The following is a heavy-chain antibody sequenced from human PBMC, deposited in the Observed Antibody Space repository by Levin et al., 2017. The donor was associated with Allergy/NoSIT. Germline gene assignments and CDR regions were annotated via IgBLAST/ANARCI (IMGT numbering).Heavy chain of an antibody. J-gene: IGHJ6*03. CDR1: GFTFTSSA. CDR3: AADPRIAAAGTAYYMDV. V-gene: IGHV1-58*02. D-gene: IGHD6-13*01. Sequence: SVKVSCKASGFTFTSSAMQWVRQARGQRLEWIGWIVVGSGNTNYAQKFQERVTITRDMSTSTAYMELSSLRSEDTAVYYCAADPRIAAAGTAYYMDVWGKGTTVTVSS. CDR2: IVVGSGNT.